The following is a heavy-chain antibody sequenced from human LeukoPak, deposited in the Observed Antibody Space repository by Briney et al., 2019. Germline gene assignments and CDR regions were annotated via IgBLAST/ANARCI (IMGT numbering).Heavy chain of an antibody. CDR2: INHSGST. J-gene: IGHJ6*02. D-gene: IGHD1-26*01. CDR3: ARDSGNYYYYGMDV. CDR1: GGSFSGYY. V-gene: IGHV4-34*01. Sequence: SETLSLTCAVYGGSFSGYYWSWIRQPPGKGLEWIGEINHSGSTNYNPSLKSRVTISVDTSKNQFSLKLSSVTAADTAVYYCARDSGNYYYYGMDVWGQGTTVTVSS.